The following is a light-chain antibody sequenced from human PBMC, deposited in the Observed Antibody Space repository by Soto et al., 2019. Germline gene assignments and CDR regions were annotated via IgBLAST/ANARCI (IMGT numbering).Light chain of an antibody. CDR3: SSSASTQNMV. CDR1: SSDVGASNY. Sequence: QSALTQPPSASGSPGQSVTISCTGTSSDVGASNYVSWYQQHPGKAPKLMISEVNKRPSGVPDRFSGSKSGNTASLTVSGLQAEEEADYYCSSSASTQNMVFGGGTKVTVL. J-gene: IGLJ2*01. CDR2: EVN. V-gene: IGLV2-8*01.